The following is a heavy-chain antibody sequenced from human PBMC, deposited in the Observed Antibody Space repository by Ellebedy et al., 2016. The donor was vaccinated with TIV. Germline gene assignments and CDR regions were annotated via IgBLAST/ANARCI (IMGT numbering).Heavy chain of an antibody. CDR3: TRGEMATIDDWFDP. J-gene: IGHJ5*02. D-gene: IGHD5-24*01. V-gene: IGHV5-51*01. Sequence: GGSLRLXCQSSGFSFSTYWIGWVRQMPGKGLEWVGIIYPGDSNTRYSPSFQGQVTISAGKSISTAYLQWSSLKASDTAMYYCTRGEMATIDDWFDPWGQGTLVTVSS. CDR1: GFSFSTYW. CDR2: IYPGDSNT.